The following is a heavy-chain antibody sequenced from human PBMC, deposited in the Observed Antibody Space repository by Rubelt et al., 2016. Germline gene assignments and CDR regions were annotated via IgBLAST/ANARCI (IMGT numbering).Heavy chain of an antibody. CDR3: VRVNGYYGGAMDS. V-gene: IGHV3-9*01. CDR2: ISWNSDSM. D-gene: IGHD1-26*01. Sequence: EVQLVESGGGLVQPGRSLRLSCAASGFTFDDYAMHWVRQAPGRGLEWVSGISWNSDSMGYADSVKGRFTISGDNAKNSRYLQMNSLRAEETALYYCVRVNGYYGGAMDSWGQGTLVTVSS. J-gene: IGHJ4*02. CDR1: GFTFDDYA.